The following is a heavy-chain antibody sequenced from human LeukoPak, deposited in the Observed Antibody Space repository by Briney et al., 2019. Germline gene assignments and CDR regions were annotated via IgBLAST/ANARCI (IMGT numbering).Heavy chain of an antibody. D-gene: IGHD1-26*01. Sequence: SETLSLTCTVSGGSISGYYWSWIRQPPGKGLEWIGYIFYSGSTNYNPSLKSRVTIPVDTSKNQFSLKLSSVTAADTAVYYCARGEWDLLFDYWGQGTLVTVSS. J-gene: IGHJ4*02. CDR1: GGSISGYY. V-gene: IGHV4-59*01. CDR2: IFYSGST. CDR3: ARGEWDLLFDY.